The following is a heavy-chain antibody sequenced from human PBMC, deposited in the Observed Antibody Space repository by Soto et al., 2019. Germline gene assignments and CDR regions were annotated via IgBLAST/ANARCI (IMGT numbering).Heavy chain of an antibody. Sequence: QVQLVQSGAEVKKPGSSVKVSCKASGGTFSSYAISWVRQAPGQGLEWMGGIIPISGTANYAQKFQGRVTITADESTSPVYMELSSLRSEDTAVYDCARSQGSSTSLEIYYYYYYGMDVWGQGTTVTVSS. CDR2: IIPISGTA. CDR1: GGTFSSYA. CDR3: ARSQGSSTSLEIYYYYYYGMDV. D-gene: IGHD2-2*01. J-gene: IGHJ6*02. V-gene: IGHV1-69*01.